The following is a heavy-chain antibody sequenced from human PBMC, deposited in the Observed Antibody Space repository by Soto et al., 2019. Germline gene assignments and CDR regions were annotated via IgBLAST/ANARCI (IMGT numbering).Heavy chain of an antibody. CDR1: GGSFSGYY. J-gene: IGHJ4*02. D-gene: IGHD6-6*01. CDR2: ITHSGST. Sequence: QVQLQQWGAGLLKPSETLSLTCAVYGGSFSGYYWSWIRQPPGKGLGWIGEITHSGSTNYNPSLKSRVTKSVDTSKNQFSLKLRSVTAADTAVYYCASTRSSSSFPFDYWGQGTLVTVSS. CDR3: ASTRSSSSFPFDY. V-gene: IGHV4-34*01.